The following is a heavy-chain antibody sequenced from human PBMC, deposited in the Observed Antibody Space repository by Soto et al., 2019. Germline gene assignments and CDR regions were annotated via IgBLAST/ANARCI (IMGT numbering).Heavy chain of an antibody. J-gene: IGHJ4*02. CDR3: AREDGCSSTHCPVDY. Sequence: GGSPRLSCAASGFTFNNYGMHWFRQAPGKGLEWVAVIWYDGSNKYYADSVKGRFTVSRDNSKNMLYVQMNSLRAEDTAVYYCAREDGCSSTHCPVDYWGQGLVVSVS. D-gene: IGHD2-2*01. V-gene: IGHV3-33*01. CDR1: GFTFNNYG. CDR2: IWYDGSNK.